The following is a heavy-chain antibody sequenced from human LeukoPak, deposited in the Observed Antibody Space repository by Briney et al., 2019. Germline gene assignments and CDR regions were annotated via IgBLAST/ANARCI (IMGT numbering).Heavy chain of an antibody. Sequence: ASVKVSCKASGYTFTGYYMHWVRQAPGQGLEWMGWINPNSGGTHYAQKFQGRVTMTRDTSISTAYMELSGLRSDDTAVYYCARVSDARGTTSAFDIWGQGTMVTVSS. J-gene: IGHJ3*02. CDR1: GYTFTGYY. D-gene: IGHD1-7*01. CDR2: INPNSGGT. V-gene: IGHV1-2*02. CDR3: ARVSDARGTTSAFDI.